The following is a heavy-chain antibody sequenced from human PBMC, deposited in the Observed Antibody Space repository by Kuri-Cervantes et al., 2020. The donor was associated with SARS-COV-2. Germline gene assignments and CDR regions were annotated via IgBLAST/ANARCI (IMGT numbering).Heavy chain of an antibody. V-gene: IGHV3-15*01. CDR1: GFTFSNAW. Sequence: GGSLRLSCAASGFTFSNAWMSWVRQAPGKGLEWVGRIKSKTDGGTTDYAAPVKGRFTISRDDSKNTLYLQMNSLKTEDTAVYYCTTDPQYYDFWSGYYYYGMDVWSQGTTVTVSS. CDR3: TTDPQYYDFWSGYYYYGMDV. J-gene: IGHJ6*02. CDR2: IKSKTDGGTT. D-gene: IGHD3-3*01.